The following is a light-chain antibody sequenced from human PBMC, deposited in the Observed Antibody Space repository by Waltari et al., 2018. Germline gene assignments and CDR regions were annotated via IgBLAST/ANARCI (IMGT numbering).Light chain of an antibody. V-gene: IGKV3-15*01. CDR3: QQSHRSPPIT. CDR1: QSVSSN. Sequence: EIVMTQFLATLSVSPGETATPSSRASQSVSSNVAWYQKKPGQAPRLLIHDASTRATSLPAKFRGTGSGIEVTLTISRLQSADFAVYYCQQSHRSPPITFGHGTRLQI. CDR2: DAS. J-gene: IGKJ5*01.